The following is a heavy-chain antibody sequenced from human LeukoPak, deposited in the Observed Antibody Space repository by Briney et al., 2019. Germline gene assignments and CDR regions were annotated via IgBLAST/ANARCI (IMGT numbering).Heavy chain of an antibody. D-gene: IGHD3-16*01. J-gene: IGHJ4*02. Sequence: GESLKISCKASGYRFNSFWIGWVRQTPGKGLEWMGIIYPSDSETRCSPSFQGLVTFSADESMSTAYLQLSSLKASDTAMYYCARWRSAYNFDFWGQGTLVTVPS. CDR2: IYPSDSET. CDR3: ARWRSAYNFDF. V-gene: IGHV5-51*01. CDR1: GYRFNSFW.